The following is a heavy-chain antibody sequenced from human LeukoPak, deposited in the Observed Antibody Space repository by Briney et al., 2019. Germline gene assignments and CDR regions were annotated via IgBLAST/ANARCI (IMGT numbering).Heavy chain of an antibody. CDR2: ISGSGGST. CDR3: ARDLAWGAFDY. V-gene: IGHV3-23*01. Sequence: GGSLRLSCAASGFTFSSYAMSWVRQAPGKGLEWVSGISGSGGSTYYADSVKGRFTISRDTSKNTLYLQMNSLRAEDTAVYYCARDLAWGAFDYWGQGTLVSVSS. D-gene: IGHD7-27*01. CDR1: GFTFSSYA. J-gene: IGHJ4*02.